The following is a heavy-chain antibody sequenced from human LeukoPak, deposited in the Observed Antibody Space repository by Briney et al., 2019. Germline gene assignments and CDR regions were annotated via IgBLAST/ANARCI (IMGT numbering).Heavy chain of an antibody. J-gene: IGHJ4*02. CDR3: SRHRDY. CDR1: GGSIGSTNYY. V-gene: IGHV4-39*01. CDR2: IYYSGST. Sequence: SETLSLTCTVSGGSIGSTNYYWGWIRQPPGKGLEWIGSIYYSGSTYYNSSLKSRVTISVDTSKNQFSLKVSSVTAADTAVYYWSRHRDYWGQGTLVTVAS.